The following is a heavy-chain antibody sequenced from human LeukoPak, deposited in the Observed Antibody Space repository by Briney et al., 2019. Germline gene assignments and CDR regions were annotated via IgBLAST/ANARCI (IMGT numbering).Heavy chain of an antibody. CDR1: GFTFSPYW. CDR3: ARGRPDYYGSGTYYPYYYGLDV. D-gene: IGHD3-10*01. CDR2: IKEDGSET. V-gene: IGHV3-7*01. Sequence: PGGSLRLSCVASGFTFSPYWMTWVRQAPGKGLEWVANIKEDGSETYYVESVKGRFTVSRDNAKNSLFLQMNSLRGEDTAVYYCARGRPDYYGSGTYYPYYYGLDVWGQGTTVTIS. J-gene: IGHJ6*02.